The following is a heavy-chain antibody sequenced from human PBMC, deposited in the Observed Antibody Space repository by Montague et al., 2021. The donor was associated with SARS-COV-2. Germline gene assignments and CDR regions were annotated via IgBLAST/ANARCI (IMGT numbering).Heavy chain of an antibody. CDR3: ARDFDY. Sequence: SETLSLTCTVSGGSISRYNWSWIWQRPGKGLEWIGYMYYSGSTNNNPSLKSRVTLSVDTSKTPCYLKLSSVTAADTAVYYCARDFDYWGQGTLVTVSS. CDR2: MYYSGST. V-gene: IGHV4-59*13. CDR1: GGSISRYN. J-gene: IGHJ4*02.